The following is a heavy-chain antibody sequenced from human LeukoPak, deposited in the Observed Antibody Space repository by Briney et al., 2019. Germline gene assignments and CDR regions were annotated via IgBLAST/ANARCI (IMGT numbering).Heavy chain of an antibody. CDR3: ARLRFYCSSTSCYNNWFDP. CDR1: GYSFTSYW. V-gene: IGHV5-51*01. Sequence: GESLKISCKGSGYSFTSYWIGWVRQMPGKGLEWMGIIYPGDSDTRYSPSFQGQVTISADKSISTAYLQWSSLKASDTAMYYCARLRFYCSSTSCYNNWFDPWGQGTLVTVSS. J-gene: IGHJ5*02. D-gene: IGHD2-2*01. CDR2: IYPGDSDT.